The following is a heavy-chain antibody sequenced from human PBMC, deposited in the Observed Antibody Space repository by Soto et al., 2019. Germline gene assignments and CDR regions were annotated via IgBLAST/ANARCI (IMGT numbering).Heavy chain of an antibody. V-gene: IGHV1-18*01. CDR3: ARNLRFLEWGGPAFDI. J-gene: IGHJ3*02. D-gene: IGHD3-3*01. CDR2: ISAYNGNT. Sequence: QVQLVQSGAEVKKPGASVKVSGKASGYTFTSYGISWVRQAPGQGLEWMGWISAYNGNTNYAQQLQGRVTMTTDTSTSTAYMELRSLRSDDTAVYYCARNLRFLEWGGPAFDIWGQGTMVTVSS. CDR1: GYTFTSYG.